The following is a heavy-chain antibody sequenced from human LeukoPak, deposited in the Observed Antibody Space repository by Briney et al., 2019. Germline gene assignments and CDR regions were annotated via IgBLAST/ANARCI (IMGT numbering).Heavy chain of an antibody. J-gene: IGHJ4*02. Sequence: GGSLRLSCAASGLAFSAYKMHWVRQAPGKGLMCVSQISPDGSQTFYADPVKGRFTISRDNAKNTLFLQMDSLRAEDTALYYCVRSLRSADFWGQGTLVTVSS. CDR3: VRSLRSADF. CDR1: GLAFSAYK. V-gene: IGHV3-74*01. CDR2: ISPDGSQT.